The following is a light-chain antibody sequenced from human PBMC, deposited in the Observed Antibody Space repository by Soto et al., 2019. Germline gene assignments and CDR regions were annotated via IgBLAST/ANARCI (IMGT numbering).Light chain of an antibody. CDR3: QHRSNWPT. J-gene: IGKJ1*01. V-gene: IGKV3-11*01. Sequence: EIGFTQVPATPVLSSGEKATLSFRASQSVSSDLAWYQQKPGQPPRLLFYDASTRATGIPARFSGSGSGTDFTLSISSLETEDFAVYYCQHRSNWPTFGQGTKVDI. CDR1: QSVSSD. CDR2: DAS.